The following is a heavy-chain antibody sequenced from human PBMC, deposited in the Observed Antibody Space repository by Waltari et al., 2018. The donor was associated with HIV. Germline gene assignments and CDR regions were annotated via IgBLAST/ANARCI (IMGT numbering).Heavy chain of an antibody. V-gene: IGHV5-51*03. Sequence: EVQLVQSGAEVKKPGESLKISCKGSGYIFANYWIGWVRQMPGKGLEWMGIIYPGDSNTKDSPSFQGQVTISADRSISTAYLQWRSLKASDTAMYYCARRAPMYYYDGSGALDIWGQGATVTVSS. J-gene: IGHJ3*02. CDR2: IYPGDSNT. CDR1: GYIFANYW. D-gene: IGHD3-22*01. CDR3: ARRAPMYYYDGSGALDI.